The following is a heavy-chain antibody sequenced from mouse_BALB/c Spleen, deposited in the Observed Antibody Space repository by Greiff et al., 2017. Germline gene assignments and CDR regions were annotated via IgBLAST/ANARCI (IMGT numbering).Heavy chain of an antibody. J-gene: IGHJ4*01. Sequence: VQVVESGPGLVAPSQSLSITCTVSGFSLTSYDISWIRQPPGKGLEWLGVIWTGGGTNYNSAFMSRLSISKDNSKSQVFLKMNSLQTDDTAIYYCVRDSFDYGAMDYWGQGTSVTVSS. CDR1: GFSLTSYD. V-gene: IGHV2-9-2*01. CDR2: IWTGGGT. CDR3: VRDSFDYGAMDY. D-gene: IGHD2-4*01.